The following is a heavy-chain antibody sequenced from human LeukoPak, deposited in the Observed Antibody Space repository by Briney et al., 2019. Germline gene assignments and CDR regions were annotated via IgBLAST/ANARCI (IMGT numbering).Heavy chain of an antibody. J-gene: IGHJ5*02. CDR3: ARVVVRNWFDP. CDR1: GGSISSYY. D-gene: IGHD6-6*01. CDR2: IYYSGST. V-gene: IGHV4-59*01. Sequence: SETLSLTCTVSGGSISSYYWSWIRQPPGKGLEWIGYIYYSGSTNNNPSLKSRVTISVDTSKNQFSLKLSSVTAADTAVYYCARVVVRNWFDPWGQGTLVTVSS.